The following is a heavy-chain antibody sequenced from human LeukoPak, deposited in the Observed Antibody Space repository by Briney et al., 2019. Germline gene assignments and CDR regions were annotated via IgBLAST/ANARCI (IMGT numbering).Heavy chain of an antibody. CDR1: GYSFNYW. J-gene: IGHJ4*02. CDR2: IYPGDSDT. V-gene: IGHV5-51*01. D-gene: IGHD3-10*01. Sequence: ESLKISCKGSGYSFNYWIGWVRQMPGKGLEWMGIIYPGDSDTRYSPSFQGQVTISADRSISTAYLQWSSLKASDSAMYYRARQDGSGLYYFDYWGQGTLVTVSS. CDR3: ARQDGSGLYYFDY.